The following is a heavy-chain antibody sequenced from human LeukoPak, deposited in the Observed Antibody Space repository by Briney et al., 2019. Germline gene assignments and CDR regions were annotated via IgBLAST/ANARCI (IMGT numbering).Heavy chain of an antibody. D-gene: IGHD4-23*01. CDR3: TISTTVVTPNDY. CDR2: IRSKVYGGTS. V-gene: IGHV3-15*08. J-gene: IGHJ4*02. Sequence: GGSLRLSCAASGFTFSNAWMSWVRQAPGKGLEWVGFIRSKVYGGTSEYAASVKGRFTISRDDSKNTAYLQMNSLKTEDTAVYYCTISTTVVTPNDYCGQGTLVTVSS. CDR1: GFTFSNAW.